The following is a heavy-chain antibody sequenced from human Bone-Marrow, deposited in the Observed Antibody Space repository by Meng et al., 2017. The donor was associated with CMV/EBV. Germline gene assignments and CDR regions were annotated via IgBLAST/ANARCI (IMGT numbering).Heavy chain of an antibody. J-gene: IGHJ5*02. CDR3: AKEPPYYYGSGSRGWFDP. D-gene: IGHD3-10*01. V-gene: IGHV3-30*02. CDR1: GFTFSSYE. Sequence: GESLKISCAASGFTFSSYEMNWVRQAPGKGLEWVAFIRYDGSNKYYADSVKGRFTISRDNSKNTLYLQMNSLRAEDTAVYYCAKEPPYYYGSGSRGWFDPWGQGTLVTVSS. CDR2: IRYDGSNK.